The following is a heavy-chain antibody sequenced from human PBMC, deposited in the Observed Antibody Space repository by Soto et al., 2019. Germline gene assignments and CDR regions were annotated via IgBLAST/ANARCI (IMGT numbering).Heavy chain of an antibody. V-gene: IGHV3-33*01. D-gene: IGHD4-17*01. CDR1: GFTFSSYG. J-gene: IGHJ4*02. Sequence: QVQLVESGGGVVQPGRSLRLSCAASGFTFSSYGMHWVRQAPGKGLEWVAVIWYDGSNKYYADSVKGRFTISRDNSKNTLYLQMNSLRAEDTAVYYCARECLAVTTAFDYWGQGTLVTVSS. CDR3: ARECLAVTTAFDY. CDR2: IWYDGSNK.